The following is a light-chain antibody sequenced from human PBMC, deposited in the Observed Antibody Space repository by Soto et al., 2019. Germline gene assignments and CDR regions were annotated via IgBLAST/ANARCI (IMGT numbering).Light chain of an antibody. V-gene: IGKV1-39*01. CDR3: QQTYRTPLT. J-gene: IGKJ4*01. CDR2: AAS. Sequence: DIQMTQSPSSLSASVGDRVTITCRAGQYIGRYLNWYQQKPGKAPKLLIYAASSLHSGVPSRFSGSGSGTDFTITISSLQPEDFETYSCQQTYRTPLTFGGGTKVDIK. CDR1: QYIGRY.